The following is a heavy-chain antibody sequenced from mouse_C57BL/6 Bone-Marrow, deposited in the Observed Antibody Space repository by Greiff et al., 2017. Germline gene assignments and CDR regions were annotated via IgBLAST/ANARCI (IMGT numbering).Heavy chain of an antibody. Sequence: LQQSGAELVRPGASVKMSCKASGYTFTSYNMHWVKQTPRQGLEWIGAIYPGNGDNSYNQKFKGKATLTVDTSPSTAYMQLSGLTADDSAVYFCSNAWFDYWGQGTLGTVSA. CDR2: IYPGNGDN. CDR3: SNAWFDY. J-gene: IGHJ3*01. CDR1: GYTFTSYN. V-gene: IGHV1-12*01.